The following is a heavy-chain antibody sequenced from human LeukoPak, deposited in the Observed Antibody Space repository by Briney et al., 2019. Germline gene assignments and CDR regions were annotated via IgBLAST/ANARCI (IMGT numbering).Heavy chain of an antibody. CDR1: GGSFSGYY. Sequence: SETLSLTCAVYGGSFSGYYWSWIRQPPGKGLEWIGEINHSGSTNYNPSLKSRVTISVDTSKNQFSLKLSSVTAADTALYYCARGRGRDGYNFDYWGQGTLVTVSS. D-gene: IGHD1-26*01. CDR3: ARGRGRDGYNFDY. CDR2: INHSGST. J-gene: IGHJ4*02. V-gene: IGHV4-34*01.